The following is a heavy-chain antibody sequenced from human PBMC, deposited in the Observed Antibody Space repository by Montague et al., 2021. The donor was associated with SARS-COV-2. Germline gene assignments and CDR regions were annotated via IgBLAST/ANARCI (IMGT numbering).Heavy chain of an antibody. V-gene: IGHV2-5*01. CDR1: GFSLSTSGVG. Sequence: VKPTQTLTLTRTFSGFSLSTSGVGVGWIRQPPGKALEWLALIYWNDDKRYSPSLKSRLTITKDTSKNQVVLTMTNMDPVDTATYYCAHRLPGFQWFGEDTFDYWGQGTLVTVSS. D-gene: IGHD3-10*01. CDR2: IYWNDDK. J-gene: IGHJ4*02. CDR3: AHRLPGFQWFGEDTFDY.